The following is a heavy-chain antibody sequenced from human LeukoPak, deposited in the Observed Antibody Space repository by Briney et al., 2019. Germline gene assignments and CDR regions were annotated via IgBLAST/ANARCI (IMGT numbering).Heavy chain of an antibody. CDR3: ARARGIRFTYYYMDV. CDR1: GLTLSTYA. D-gene: IGHD3-3*01. J-gene: IGHJ6*03. Sequence: SVTVSCKASGLTLSTYAISWVRQAPGQGLKWMGGIIPMFGSAHYAQKFQDRVTITTDESTTIAYMELSSLRSEDTAVYYCARARGIRFTYYYMDVWGKGTTVTVSS. CDR2: IIPMFGSA. V-gene: IGHV1-69*05.